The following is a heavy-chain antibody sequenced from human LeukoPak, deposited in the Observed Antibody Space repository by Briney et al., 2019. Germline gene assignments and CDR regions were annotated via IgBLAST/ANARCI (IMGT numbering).Heavy chain of an antibody. J-gene: IGHJ4*02. D-gene: IGHD5-24*01. CDR1: SGSFSSYY. Sequence: SETLSLTCAVYSGSFSSYYWSWTRQAPGKGLEWIGEIHPSGSTNFNPSLQSRVTILMDSSKSHFSLKLNSVTAADTAVYYCSRGGDAHKGGDYWGQGTLVTVSS. V-gene: IGHV4-34*01. CDR2: IHPSGST. CDR3: SRGGDAHKGGDY.